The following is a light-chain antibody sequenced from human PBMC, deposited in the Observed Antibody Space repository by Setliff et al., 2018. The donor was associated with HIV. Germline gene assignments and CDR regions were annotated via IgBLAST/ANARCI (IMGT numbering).Light chain of an antibody. CDR3: TSYTRSSTLVV. CDR2: EVS. CDR1: SSDVGGYNY. Sequence: QSALTQPASVSGSPGQSITISCTGTSSDVGGYNYVSRYQQHPGKAPKLMIHEVSNRPPGVSNRFSGSKSGNTASLTISGLRAVDEANYCCTSYTRSSTLVVFGGGTKVTVL. V-gene: IGLV2-14*01. J-gene: IGLJ2*01.